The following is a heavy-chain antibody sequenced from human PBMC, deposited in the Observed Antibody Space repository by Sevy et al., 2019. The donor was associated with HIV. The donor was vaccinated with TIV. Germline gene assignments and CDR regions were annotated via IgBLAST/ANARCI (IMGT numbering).Heavy chain of an antibody. CDR1: GFTFSSYA. J-gene: IGHJ4*02. Sequence: GGSLRLSCAASGFTFSSYAMSWVRQAPGKGLEWVSAISGSGGSTYYADSVKGRFTISRDNSKNTLYLQMNSLGAEETAVYYCAKTNLRITMVRGVTSSYYFDFWGQGTLVTVSS. V-gene: IGHV3-23*01. CDR2: ISGSGGST. CDR3: AKTNLRITMVRGVTSSYYFDF. D-gene: IGHD3-10*01.